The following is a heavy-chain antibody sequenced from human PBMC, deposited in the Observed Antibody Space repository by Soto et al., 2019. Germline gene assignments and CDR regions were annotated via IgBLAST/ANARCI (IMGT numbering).Heavy chain of an antibody. CDR2: ISSSGSTI. V-gene: IGHV3-48*03. D-gene: IGHD6-13*01. CDR3: ARDAGSSWYNWSDP. CDR1: GFTFSSYE. Sequence: QPGGSLRLSCAASGFTFSSYEMNWVRQAPGKGLEWVSYISSSGSTIYYADSVKGRFTISRDNAKNSLYLQMNSLRAEDTAVYYCARDAGSSWYNWSDPWGQGTLVTVSS. J-gene: IGHJ5*02.